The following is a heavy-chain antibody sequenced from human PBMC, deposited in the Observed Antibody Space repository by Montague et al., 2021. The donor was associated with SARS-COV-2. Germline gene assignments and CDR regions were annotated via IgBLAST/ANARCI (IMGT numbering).Heavy chain of an antibody. CDR3: ARDFFIKGYCTSSSCYPEFFQX. V-gene: IGHV3-48*03. CDR2: TSSSGISI. CDR1: GFTFSSYE. Sequence: SLRLSCAASGFTFSSYEMNWARQAPGKGLEWVSYTSSSGISIHYADSVKGRFTISRDNAKNSLYLQMNSLRVEDTAVYYCARDFFIKGYCTSSSCYPEFFQXWGQGTRVTVSS. D-gene: IGHD2-2*01. J-gene: IGHJ1*01.